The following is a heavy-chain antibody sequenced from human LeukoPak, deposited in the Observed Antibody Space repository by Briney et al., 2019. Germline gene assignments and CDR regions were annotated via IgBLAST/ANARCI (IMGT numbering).Heavy chain of an antibody. D-gene: IGHD3-10*01. CDR3: ARGGWFGESRTDYYGMDV. J-gene: IGHJ6*02. CDR1: GFTFSSYA. CDR2: ISYDGSNK. V-gene: IGHV3-30-3*01. Sequence: GRSLRLSCAASGFTFSSYAMHWVRQAPGKGLEWVAVISYDGSNKYYADSVKGRFTISRDNSKNTLYLQMNSLRAEDTAVYYCARGGWFGESRTDYYGMDVWGQGTTVTVSS.